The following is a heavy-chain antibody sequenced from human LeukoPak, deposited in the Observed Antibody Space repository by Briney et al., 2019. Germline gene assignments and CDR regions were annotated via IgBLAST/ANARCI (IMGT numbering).Heavy chain of an antibody. D-gene: IGHD4-23*01. CDR1: GYTLTELS. J-gene: IGHJ4*02. CDR2: FDPEDGET. V-gene: IGHV1-24*01. Sequence: ASVKVSCKASGYTLTELSMHWVRQAPGKGLEWMGGFDPEDGETIYAQKFQGRVTMTEDTSTDTAYMELSSLRSEDTAMYYCATDALTPFDCWGQGTLVTVSS. CDR3: ATDALTPFDC.